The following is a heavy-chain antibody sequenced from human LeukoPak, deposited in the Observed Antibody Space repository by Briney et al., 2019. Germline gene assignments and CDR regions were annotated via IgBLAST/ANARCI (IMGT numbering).Heavy chain of an antibody. J-gene: IGHJ4*02. Sequence: PSETLSLTCTVSGGSLNSSSYYWGWIRQPPGKGLEWIGSIYYSGRTYYNPSLKSRVTIYVDTSKNRFSLKLSSVTAADTAVYYCARHNYDFWSPYDYWGQGTLVTVSS. V-gene: IGHV4-39*01. CDR1: GGSLNSSSYY. CDR3: ARHNYDFWSPYDY. CDR2: IYYSGRT. D-gene: IGHD3-3*01.